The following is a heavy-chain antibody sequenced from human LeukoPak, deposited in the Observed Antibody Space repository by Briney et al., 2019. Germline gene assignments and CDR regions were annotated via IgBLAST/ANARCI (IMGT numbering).Heavy chain of an antibody. J-gene: IGHJ4*02. CDR3: VRDWAPASMQAAPSDC. Sequence: GGSLRFSCAASGFTFSSSAMSWVRQAPGKGLEWVSSISGSGSGGSTYYADSVKGPFTISRDNAKNSLYLQMNSLRLEDTAVYYCVRDWAPASMQAAPSDCWGQGTLVTVSS. V-gene: IGHV3-23*01. CDR2: ISGSGSGGST. CDR1: GFTFSSSA. D-gene: IGHD2/OR15-2a*01.